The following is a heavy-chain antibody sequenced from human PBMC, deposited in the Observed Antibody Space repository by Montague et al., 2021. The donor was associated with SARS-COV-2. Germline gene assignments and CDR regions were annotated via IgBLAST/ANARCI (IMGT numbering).Heavy chain of an antibody. D-gene: IGHD2-2*01. Sequence: SETLSLTCAVYGGSFSGYYWSWIRQSPGKGLEWIGEINHSGTTNYNPSLKSRVIISADTSKNQFSLKTSSVTAADTVVYYCARGGRGSRYHLLSGTWFDPWGQGTLVTVSS. CDR3: ARGGRGSRYHLLSGTWFDP. V-gene: IGHV4-34*01. J-gene: IGHJ5*02. CDR2: INHSGTT. CDR1: GGSFSGYY.